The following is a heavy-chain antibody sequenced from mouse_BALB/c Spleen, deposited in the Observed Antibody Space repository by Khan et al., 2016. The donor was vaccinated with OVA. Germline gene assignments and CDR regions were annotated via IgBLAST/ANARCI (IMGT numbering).Heavy chain of an antibody. Sequence: VQLKQSGGGLVRPGGSLKLSCAPSGFAFSSYDMSWVRQTPEKRLEWVATISGTGIYTYYPDSVKGRFTISRDNARNTLYLQMSSLRSEDTALYYCARPTYYGNRWFTYWGQGTLVTVSA. V-gene: IGHV5-9*02. CDR2: ISGTGIYT. J-gene: IGHJ3*01. D-gene: IGHD2-10*01. CDR1: GFAFSSYD. CDR3: ARPTYYGNRWFTY.